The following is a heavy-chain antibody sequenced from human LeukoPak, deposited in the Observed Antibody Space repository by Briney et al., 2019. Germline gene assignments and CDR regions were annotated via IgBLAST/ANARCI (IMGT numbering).Heavy chain of an antibody. CDR1: GGTFSSYA. CDR2: XXXXFGTA. V-gene: IGHV1-69*01. J-gene: IGHJ6*02. CDR3: ARKAGSNRESYCYYGMDV. Sequence: GSSVKVSCKASGGTFSSYAISWVRQAPGQGXXXXXXXXXXFGTANYAXKXXXXXXITADXSTSTAYMELSSLRSEDTAVYYCARKAGSNRESYCYYGMDVWGQGTTVTVSS. D-gene: IGHD1-14*01.